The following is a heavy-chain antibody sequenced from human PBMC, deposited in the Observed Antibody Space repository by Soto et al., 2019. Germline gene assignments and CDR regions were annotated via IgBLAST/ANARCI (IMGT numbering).Heavy chain of an antibody. V-gene: IGHV5-51*01. J-gene: IGHJ4*02. CDR2: IYPGDSDT. Sequence: PGESLKISCKGSGYSFTSYWIGWVLQMPGKGLEWMGIIYPGDSDTRYSPSFQGQVTISADKSISTAYLQWSSLKASDTVMYYCARWSLGDYNWNYGRLDYWGPGTLVTVSS. CDR1: GYSFTSYW. CDR3: ARWSLGDYNWNYGRLDY. D-gene: IGHD1-7*01.